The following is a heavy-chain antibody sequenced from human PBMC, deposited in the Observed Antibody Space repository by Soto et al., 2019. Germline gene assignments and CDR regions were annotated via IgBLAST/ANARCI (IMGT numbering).Heavy chain of an antibody. CDR3: ARVRYSAYGGYYFDY. CDR1: GFTFSSYE. CDR2: ISGSGSAI. Sequence: PGGSLSLSCAASGFTFSSYEMNWVRQAPGKGLEWFSYISGSGSAIYYAASVKGRFTISRDNAKKSLYLQMNSLRAEDTAVYYCARVRYSAYGGYYFDYWGQGTLVTDSS. D-gene: IGHD5-12*01. V-gene: IGHV3-48*03. J-gene: IGHJ4*02.